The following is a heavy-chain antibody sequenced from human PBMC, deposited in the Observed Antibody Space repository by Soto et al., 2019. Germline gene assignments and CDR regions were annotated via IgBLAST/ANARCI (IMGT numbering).Heavy chain of an antibody. CDR1: GFSLTSRPVG. J-gene: IGHJ4*02. CDR2: VYWDDDK. CDR3: AHRGDINGNWDQGYLDN. V-gene: IGHV2-5*02. Sequence: QITLKESGPTRVKPTQTLTLTCSFSGFSLTSRPVGVAWIRQPPGKALEWLAVVYWDDDKRYSPSLKSRLTIDKDTSKNQVVLKMAYMDPVDTATYFCAHRGDINGNWDQGYLDNWGQGILVTVSS. D-gene: IGHD1-20*01.